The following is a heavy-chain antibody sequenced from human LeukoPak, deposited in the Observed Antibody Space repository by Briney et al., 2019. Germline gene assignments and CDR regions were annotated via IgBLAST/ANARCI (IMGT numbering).Heavy chain of an antibody. D-gene: IGHD3-10*01. CDR2: IGTSTSYI. Sequence: GGSLRLSCAASGFTFSTYIMNWVRQTPGKGLEWVSSIGTSTSYIYYADSVKGRFTISRDNAKNSLYLQMNSLRAEDTAVYYCARVWYYGSGSYYGPGFDYWGQGTLVTVSS. J-gene: IGHJ4*02. CDR1: GFTFSTYI. CDR3: ARVWYYGSGSYYGPGFDY. V-gene: IGHV3-21*01.